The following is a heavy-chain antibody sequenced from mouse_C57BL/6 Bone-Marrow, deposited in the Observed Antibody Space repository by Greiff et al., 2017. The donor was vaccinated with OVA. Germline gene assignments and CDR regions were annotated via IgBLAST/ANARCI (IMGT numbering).Heavy chain of an antibody. J-gene: IGHJ3*01. Sequence: EVHLVESGGDLVKPGGSLKLSCAASGFTFSSYGMSWVRQTPDKRLEGVATISSGGSYTYYPDSVKGRFTISRDNAKNTLYLQMSSLKSEDTAMYYCARRGFPWFAYWGQGTLVTVSA. CDR1: GFTFSSYG. V-gene: IGHV5-6*01. CDR3: ARRGFPWFAY. CDR2: ISSGGSYT.